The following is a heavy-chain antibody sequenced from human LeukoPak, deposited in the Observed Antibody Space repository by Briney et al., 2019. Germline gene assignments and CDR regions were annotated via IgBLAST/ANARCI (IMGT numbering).Heavy chain of an antibody. V-gene: IGHV3-21*01. CDR2: ISSSSSYI. CDR1: GFTFSSYS. CDR3: ARDVDDSSGYYLDY. Sequence: GGSLRLSCAASGFTFSSYSMTWVRQAPGKGLEWVSSISSSSSYIYYADSVKGRFTISRDNAKNSLYLQMNSLRAEDTAVYYCARDVDDSSGYYLDYWGQGTLVTVSS. J-gene: IGHJ4*02. D-gene: IGHD3-22*01.